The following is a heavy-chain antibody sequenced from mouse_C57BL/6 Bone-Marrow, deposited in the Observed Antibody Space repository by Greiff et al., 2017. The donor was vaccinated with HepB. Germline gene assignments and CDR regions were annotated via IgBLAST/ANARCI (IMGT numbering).Heavy chain of an antibody. CDR1: GFTFSSYG. V-gene: IGHV5-6*02. Sequence: EVKLVESGGDLVKPGGSLKLSCAASGFTFSSYGMSWVRQTPDKRLEWVGTISCGGSYTYYPDSVKGRFTISRDNAKNTLYLQMSSLKSEDTAMYYCAYSSSAFYAMDYCGQGTSVTVSS. CDR2: ISCGGSYT. CDR3: AYSSSAFYAMDY. J-gene: IGHJ4*01. D-gene: IGHD1-1*01.